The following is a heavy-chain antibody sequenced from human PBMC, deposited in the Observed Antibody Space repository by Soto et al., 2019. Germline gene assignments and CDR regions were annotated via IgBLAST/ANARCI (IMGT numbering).Heavy chain of an antibody. CDR3: ARGGDYYGSGSCIILSY. CDR2: IIHMFVTQ. Sequence: QVQLVQSGDEVKKPGSSVKVSCKTSGGTFSSHSINWVRQAPGQGLEWMGGIIHMFVTQNYAKKIQVRVTLSADESTSTAYTEPSSLRSEYTAVYYCARGGDYYGSGSCIILSYWGQGTLVTVSS. J-gene: IGHJ4*02. D-gene: IGHD3-10*01. V-gene: IGHV1-69*12. CDR1: GGTFSSHS.